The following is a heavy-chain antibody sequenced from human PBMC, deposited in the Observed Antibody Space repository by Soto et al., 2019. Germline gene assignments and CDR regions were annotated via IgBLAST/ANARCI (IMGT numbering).Heavy chain of an antibody. D-gene: IGHD3-16*02. CDR2: IIPILGIA. V-gene: IGHV1-69*02. J-gene: IGHJ4*02. Sequence: QVQLVQSGAEVKKPGSSVKVSCKASGGTFSSYTISWVRQAPGQGLEWMGRIIPILGIANYAQKFQGRVTITADKSTSTAYMEVSSLRSKDTAVYYGAGASMIAIPNFDYWGQGTLVTVSS. CDR3: AGASMIAIPNFDY. CDR1: GGTFSSYT.